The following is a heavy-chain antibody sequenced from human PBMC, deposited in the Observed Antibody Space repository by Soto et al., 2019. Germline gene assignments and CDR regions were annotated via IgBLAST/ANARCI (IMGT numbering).Heavy chain of an antibody. CDR3: VKGSASSRPYYFDH. D-gene: IGHD6-6*01. CDR2: ITNSGGDT. Sequence: EVQLLESGGGLVRPGDSLTLSCAASGFTFRAYAMSWVRHAPGKGLERFSAITNSGGDTYHSDSVKGRFTSSRDNSKNTLYLQMSSLRAEDTAVYYCVKGSASSRPYYFDHWGQGALVTVSS. V-gene: IGHV3-23*01. CDR1: GFTFRAYA. J-gene: IGHJ4*02.